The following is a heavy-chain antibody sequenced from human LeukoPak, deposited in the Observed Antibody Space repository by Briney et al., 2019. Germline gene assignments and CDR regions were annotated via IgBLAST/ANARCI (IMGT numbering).Heavy chain of an antibody. J-gene: IGHJ4*02. D-gene: IGHD2-15*01. CDR1: GGTFSSYA. CDR3: ARGLRYCSGGSCLSY. V-gene: IGHV1-8*02. Sequence: GASVKVSCKASGGTFSSYAISWVRQAPGQGLEWMGWMNPNSGNTGYARKFQGRVTMTRNTSISTAYMELSSLRSEDTAVYYCARGLRYCSGGSCLSYWGQGTLVTVSS. CDR2: MNPNSGNT.